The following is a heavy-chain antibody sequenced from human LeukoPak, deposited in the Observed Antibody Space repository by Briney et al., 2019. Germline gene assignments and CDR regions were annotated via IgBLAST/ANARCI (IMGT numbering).Heavy chain of an antibody. V-gene: IGHV3-15*01. CDR3: TAAMVRGVTGY. J-gene: IGHJ4*02. CDR1: GFTFSNAW. CDR2: IKSKTDGGTT. D-gene: IGHD3-10*01. Sequence: GGSLRLSCAASGFTFSNAWMSWVRQAPGKGLEWVGRIKSKTDGGTTDYAAPVKGRFTISRDDSKNTLYLQMSSLKTEDTAVYYCTAAMVRGVTGYWGQGTLVTVSS.